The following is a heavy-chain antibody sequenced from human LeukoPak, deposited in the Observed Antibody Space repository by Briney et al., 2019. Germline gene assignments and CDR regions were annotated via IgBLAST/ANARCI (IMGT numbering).Heavy chain of an antibody. CDR3: ARDRYYYDSSGYYYVGYFDY. CDR1: GVTLSSYA. J-gene: IGHJ4*02. CDR2: ISYDGSNK. Sequence: GGSLRLSCAASGVTLSSYAMHWVRQAPGKGLEWVAVISYDGSNKYYADSVKGRFTISRDNSKNTLYLQMNSLRAEDTAVYYCARDRYYYDSSGYYYVGYFDYWGQVTLVTVSS. D-gene: IGHD3-22*01. V-gene: IGHV3-30-3*01.